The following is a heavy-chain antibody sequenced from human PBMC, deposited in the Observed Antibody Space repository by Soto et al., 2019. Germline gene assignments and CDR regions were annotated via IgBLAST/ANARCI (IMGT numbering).Heavy chain of an antibody. V-gene: IGHV4-39*01. CDR3: AGREEARWFDP. D-gene: IGHD1-26*01. CDR2: IYYSGST. Sequence: SETLSLTCTVSGGSISSSSYYWGWIRQPPGKGLEWIGSIYYSGSTYYNPSLKSRVTISVDTSKNQFSLKLSSVTAADTAVYYCAGREEARWFDPWGQGTLVTVSS. J-gene: IGHJ5*02. CDR1: GGSISSSSYY.